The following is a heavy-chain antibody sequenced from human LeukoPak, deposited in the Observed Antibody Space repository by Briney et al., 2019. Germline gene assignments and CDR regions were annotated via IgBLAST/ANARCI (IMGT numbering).Heavy chain of an antibody. D-gene: IGHD1-26*01. V-gene: IGHV3-7*01. CDR1: GFISSSHW. CDR2: INLEGTDK. CDR3: ARSGSYFSK. Sequence: GGSLRLSCAASGFISSSHWMSWVRQAPGKGLEWVANINLEGTDKNYVDSVKGRFTISRDNAKNSLYLQMSSLRADDTAMYYCARSGSYFSKWGQGTLVAVSS. J-gene: IGHJ4*02.